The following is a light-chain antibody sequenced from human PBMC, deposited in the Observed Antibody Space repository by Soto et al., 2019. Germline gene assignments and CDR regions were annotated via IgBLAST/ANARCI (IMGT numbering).Light chain of an antibody. CDR1: QSISSW. J-gene: IGKJ3*01. CDR3: QQYNYYFT. Sequence: DIKMTQSPSTLSASVGDRVTITCRASQSISSWLAWYQQKPGKAPKLLIYKASTLKSGVPSRFSGSGSGTEFTLTISSLQPDDFATYYCQQYNYYFTFGPGTKVDIK. CDR2: KAS. V-gene: IGKV1-5*03.